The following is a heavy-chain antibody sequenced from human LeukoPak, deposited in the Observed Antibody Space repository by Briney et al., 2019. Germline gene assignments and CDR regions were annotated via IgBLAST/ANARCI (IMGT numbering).Heavy chain of an antibody. J-gene: IGHJ4*02. V-gene: IGHV1-69*04. D-gene: IGHD1-26*01. CDR3: ARDHREGMGATAFDY. CDR1: GGTFSTYG. CDR2: IIPIFDIA. Sequence: ASVKVSCKASGGTFSTYGFSWVRQAPGQGLEWMGRIIPIFDIADYAQKFRYRVTITADKSTSTAYMELRSLRSEDTAVYYCARDHREGMGATAFDYWGQGTLVTVSS.